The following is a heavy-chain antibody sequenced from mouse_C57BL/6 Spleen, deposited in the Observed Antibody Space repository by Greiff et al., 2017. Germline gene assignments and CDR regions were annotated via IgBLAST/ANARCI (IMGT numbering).Heavy chain of an antibody. CDR2: IIRGGSYT. D-gene: IGHD2-3*01. CDR3: AGASDGYSDWLAY. V-gene: IGHV5-6*01. J-gene: IGHJ3*01. Sequence: EVQVVQSGGDLVKPGASLKLSCAASGFTFSSYGMSWVRQTPDKRLEWVATIIRGGSYTYYPDSVKGRFTISRDNAKTTLYLQISSLTAEDTALCCGAGASDGYSDWLAYWGQGTPVTVSA. CDR1: GFTFSSYG.